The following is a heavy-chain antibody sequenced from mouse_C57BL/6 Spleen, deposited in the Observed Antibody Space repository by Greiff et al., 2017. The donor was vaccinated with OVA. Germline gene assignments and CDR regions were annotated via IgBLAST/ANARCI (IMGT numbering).Heavy chain of an antibody. CDR1: GYTFTDYE. D-gene: IGHD1-1*01. J-gene: IGHJ2*01. Sequence: SGAELVRPGASVTLSCKASGYTFTDYEMHWVKQTPVHGLEWIGAIDPETGGTAYNQKFKGKAILTADKSSSTAYMELRSLTSEDSAVYYCTRAYYGSYFDYWGQGTTLTVSS. CDR2: IDPETGGT. CDR3: TRAYYGSYFDY. V-gene: IGHV1-15*01.